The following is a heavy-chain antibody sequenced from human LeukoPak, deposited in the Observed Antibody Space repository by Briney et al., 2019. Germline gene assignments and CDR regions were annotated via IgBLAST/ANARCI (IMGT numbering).Heavy chain of an antibody. D-gene: IGHD2-2*02. CDR3: ASGLGYCSSTSCYTPFDY. V-gene: IGHV3-23*01. CDR1: GFTFSSYA. CDR2: ISGSGGST. J-gene: IGHJ4*02. Sequence: GGSLRLSCAASGFTFSSYAMSWVRQAPGKGLEWVSAISGSGGSTYYADSVKGRFTISRDNSKNTLYLQMNSLRAEDTAVYYCASGLGYCSSTSCYTPFDYWGQGTLVTVSS.